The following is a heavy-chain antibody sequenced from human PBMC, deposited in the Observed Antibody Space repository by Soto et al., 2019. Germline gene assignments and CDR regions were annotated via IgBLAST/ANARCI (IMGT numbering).Heavy chain of an antibody. CDR1: GFTFSGSA. Sequence: EVQLVESGGGLVQPGGSLKVSCAASGFTFSGSAIHWVRQASGKGLEWVGRIRSKANSYATAYGASVKGRFTISREDSKNTAYLQMNSLKTEDTAVYYCTRRITAAAGDYWGQGTLVTVSS. CDR3: TRRITAAAGDY. J-gene: IGHJ4*02. D-gene: IGHD6-13*01. V-gene: IGHV3-73*02. CDR2: IRSKANSYAT.